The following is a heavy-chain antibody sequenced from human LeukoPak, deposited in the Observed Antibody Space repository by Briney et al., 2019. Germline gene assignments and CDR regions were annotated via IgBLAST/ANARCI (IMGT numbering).Heavy chain of an antibody. V-gene: IGHV4-31*03. CDR3: ARAPTVTTGDWFDP. J-gene: IGHJ5*02. CDR2: IYYSGST. CDR1: GGSISSGGYY. D-gene: IGHD4-17*01. Sequence: SQTLSLTCTVSGGSISSGGYYWSWIRQRPGKGLEWIGYIYYSGSTYYNPSLKSRVTISVDTSKNQFSLKLSSVTAADTAVYYCARAPTVTTGDWFDPWGQGTLVTVSS.